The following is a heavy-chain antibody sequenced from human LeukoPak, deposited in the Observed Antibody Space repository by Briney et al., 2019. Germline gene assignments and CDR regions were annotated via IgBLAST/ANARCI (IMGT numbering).Heavy chain of an antibody. D-gene: IGHD5-24*01. Sequence: GGSLRLSCAASGFTFSSYAMNWVRQAPGKGLEWVSAISGSGGSTHYADSVKGRFTISRDNSKNTPYLQVNSLRAEDTALYYCAKSRDGYNWPYYYGMDVWGQGTTVTVSS. V-gene: IGHV3-23*01. J-gene: IGHJ6*02. CDR2: ISGSGGST. CDR3: AKSRDGYNWPYYYGMDV. CDR1: GFTFSSYA.